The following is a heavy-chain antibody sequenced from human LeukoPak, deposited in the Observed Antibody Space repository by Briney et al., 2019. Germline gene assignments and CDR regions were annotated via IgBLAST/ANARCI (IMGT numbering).Heavy chain of an antibody. CDR2: INHSGST. CDR3: ARDPIGSYGLDY. CDR1: GGSFSGYY. V-gene: IGHV4-34*01. Sequence: SETLSLACAVYGGSFSGYYWSWIRQPPGKGLEWIGEINHSGSTNYNPSLKSRVTISVDTSKNQFSLKLSSVTAADTAVYYCARDPIGSYGLDYWGQGTLVTVSS. D-gene: IGHD1-26*01. J-gene: IGHJ4*02.